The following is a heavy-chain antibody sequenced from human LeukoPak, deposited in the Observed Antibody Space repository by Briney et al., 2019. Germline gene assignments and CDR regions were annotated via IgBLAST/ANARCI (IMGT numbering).Heavy chain of an antibody. CDR2: IYYSGST. D-gene: IGHD6-6*01. J-gene: IGHJ4*02. Sequence: PSETLSLTCTVSGGSISSYYWSWIRQPPGKGLEWIGYIYYSGSTNYNPSLKSRVTISVDTSKNQFSPKLSSVTAADTAVYYCARGRGVAARPVYYWGQGTLVTVSS. CDR1: GGSISSYY. CDR3: ARGRGVAARPVYY. V-gene: IGHV4-59*01.